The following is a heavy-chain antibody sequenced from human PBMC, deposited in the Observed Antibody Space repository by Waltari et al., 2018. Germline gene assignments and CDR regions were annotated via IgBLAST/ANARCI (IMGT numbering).Heavy chain of an antibody. CDR2: IGGTHSNI. J-gene: IGHJ5*02. D-gene: IGHD3-10*01. CDR1: GFSFSDYD. Sequence: EVRLAESGGGLVKPGGSLSLSCPASGFSFSDYDMNWVRQAPGTGLEWVSSIGGTHSNIFYADSVKGRFTVSRDNAKNSLYLQMDNLRAEDSGLYFCTRDLYGSGGDWFDPWGQGTLVTVSS. CDR3: TRDLYGSGGDWFDP. V-gene: IGHV3-21*03.